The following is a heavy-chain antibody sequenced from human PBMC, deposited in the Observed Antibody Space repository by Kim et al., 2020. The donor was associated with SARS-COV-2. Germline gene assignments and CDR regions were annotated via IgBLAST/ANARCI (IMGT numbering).Heavy chain of an antibody. V-gene: IGHV3-21*01. D-gene: IGHD6-19*01. Sequence: GGSLRLSCAASGFTFSSYSMNWVRQAPGKGLEWVSSISSSSSYIYYADSVKGRFTISRDNAKNSLYLQMNSLRAEDTAVYYCARGREQWLSTGYFQHWGQGTLVTVSS. CDR3: ARGREQWLSTGYFQH. J-gene: IGHJ1*01. CDR2: ISSSSSYI. CDR1: GFTFSSYS.